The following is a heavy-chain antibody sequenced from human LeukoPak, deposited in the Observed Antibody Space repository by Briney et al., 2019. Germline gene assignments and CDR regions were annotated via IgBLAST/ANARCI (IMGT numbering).Heavy chain of an antibody. Sequence: GGSLRLSCAASGFTFTRYWMSWVRQAPGKGLEWVANINQDGRDTYYVDSVRGRFTVSRDNAKNSVYLQMDSLRAEDTAVYYCARVDGRRATDDAFDIWGQGTTATVSS. CDR3: ARVDGRRATDDAFDI. D-gene: IGHD5-12*01. V-gene: IGHV3-7*01. CDR1: GFTFTRYW. CDR2: INQDGRDT. J-gene: IGHJ3*02.